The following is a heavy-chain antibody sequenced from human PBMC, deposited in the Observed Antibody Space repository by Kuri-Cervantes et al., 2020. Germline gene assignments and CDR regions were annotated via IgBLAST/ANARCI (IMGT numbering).Heavy chain of an antibody. D-gene: IGHD6-19*01. J-gene: IGHJ4*02. V-gene: IGHV1-8*01. CDR1: GHTFTSYD. CDR3: ARDKRSSWRESSGWYFDY. CDR2: MNPNSGNT. Sequence: ASVKVSCKASGHTFTSYDINWVRQATGQGLEWMGWMNPNSGNTGYAQKFQGRVTMTRNTSISTAYMELSSLRSEDTAVYYCARDKRSSWRESSGWYFDYWGQGTLVTVSS.